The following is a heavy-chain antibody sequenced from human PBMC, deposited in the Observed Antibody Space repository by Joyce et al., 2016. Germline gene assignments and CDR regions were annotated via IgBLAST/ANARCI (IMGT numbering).Heavy chain of an antibody. J-gene: IGHJ4*02. V-gene: IGHV3-21*02. Sequence: LVESGGGLVKPGGSLRLSCVASGFPFSDYPMNWVRQAPGKGLEWVSFISSRSTYTYYADSVKGRFTISRDNAKNSLYLQMNNLRAEDTAVYYCARLPVGYYYDSSGDYWGQGILVTVSS. CDR2: ISSRSTYT. CDR3: ARLPVGYYYDSSGDY. D-gene: IGHD3-22*01. CDR1: GFPFSDYP.